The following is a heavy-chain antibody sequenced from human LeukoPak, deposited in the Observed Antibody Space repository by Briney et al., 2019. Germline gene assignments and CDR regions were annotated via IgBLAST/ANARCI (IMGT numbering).Heavy chain of an antibody. CDR2: TYYRSKWYN. CDR3: SRDQSNWFDA. Sequence: SQTLSLTCAISGDSVSSNSAAWNWIPQSPSRGLEWLGRTYYRSKWYNDYAVSVKSRITINPDTSRNQFSLQLNSVAPEYTAVYFCSRDQSNWFDAWGQGTMVTVSS. CDR1: GDSVSSNSAA. V-gene: IGHV6-1*01. J-gene: IGHJ5*02.